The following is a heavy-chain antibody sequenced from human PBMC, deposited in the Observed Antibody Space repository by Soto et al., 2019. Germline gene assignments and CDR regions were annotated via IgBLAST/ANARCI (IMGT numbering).Heavy chain of an antibody. Sequence: SVKVSCEASGGTFSSYAISWVRQAPGQGLEWMGGIIPIFGTANYAQKFQGRVTITADKSTSTAYMELSSLRSEDTAVYYCARGGYNYYGMDVWGQGTTVTVSS. D-gene: IGHD2-15*01. J-gene: IGHJ6*02. V-gene: IGHV1-69*06. CDR2: IIPIFGTA. CDR1: GGTFSSYA. CDR3: ARGGYNYYGMDV.